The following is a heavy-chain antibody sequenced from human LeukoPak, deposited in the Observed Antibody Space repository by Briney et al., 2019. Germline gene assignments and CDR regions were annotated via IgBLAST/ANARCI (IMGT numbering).Heavy chain of an antibody. J-gene: IGHJ5*02. CDR3: ARSATSSSSRINWFDA. CDR2: ITSSSSYI. V-gene: IGHV3-21*01. Sequence: GGSLRLSCAASGFTFSSYWMNWVRQAPGKGLEWVSSITSSSSYIFYVDSVKGRFTISRDNAKNSLHLQMDSLRAEDSAVYYCARSATSSSSRINWFDAWGQGTLVTVSS. D-gene: IGHD6-6*01. CDR1: GFTFSSYW.